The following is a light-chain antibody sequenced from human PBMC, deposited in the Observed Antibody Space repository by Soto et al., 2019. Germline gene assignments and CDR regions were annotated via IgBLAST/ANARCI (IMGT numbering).Light chain of an antibody. Sequence: EIVMTQSPATLSVSPGGSATLSCRASQSVTLDLAWYQQRPGQAPRLLIYAASTRATGVPARFSGSGSGTAFTLTISSLESEDFAVYYYQQYNHLESFGGGTKVEIK. CDR3: QQYNHLES. J-gene: IGKJ4*01. CDR1: QSVTLD. V-gene: IGKV3-15*01. CDR2: AAS.